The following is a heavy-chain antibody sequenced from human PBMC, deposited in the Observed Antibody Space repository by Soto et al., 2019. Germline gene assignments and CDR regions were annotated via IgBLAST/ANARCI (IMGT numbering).Heavy chain of an antibody. CDR1: GGSISSGGYS. J-gene: IGHJ5*02. V-gene: IGHV4-30-2*01. CDR3: ARDKGGSYYGNRLFDP. Sequence: QLQLQESGSGLVKPSQTLSLTCAVSGGSISSGGYSWSWIRQPPGKGLEWIGYIYHSGSTYYNPSLTRRVTISVDRSKNQFSLKLSSVTAADTAVYYCARDKGGSYYGNRLFDPWGQGTLLTVSS. CDR2: IYHSGST. D-gene: IGHD1-26*01.